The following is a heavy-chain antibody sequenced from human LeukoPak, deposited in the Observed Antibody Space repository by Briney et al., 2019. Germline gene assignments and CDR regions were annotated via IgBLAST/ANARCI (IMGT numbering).Heavy chain of an antibody. V-gene: IGHV4-39*07. CDR1: GGSISSGSYY. CDR2: IYYSGST. Sequence: PSETLSLTCTVSGGSISSGSYYWVWIRQTPGKGLEWIGSIYYSGSTYYNPSLKSRVTMSVDTSKNQFSLKLSFVTAADTAVYYCARDRQELVRGDHFDYWGQGTLVTVSS. J-gene: IGHJ4*02. CDR3: ARDRQELVRGDHFDY. D-gene: IGHD6-13*01.